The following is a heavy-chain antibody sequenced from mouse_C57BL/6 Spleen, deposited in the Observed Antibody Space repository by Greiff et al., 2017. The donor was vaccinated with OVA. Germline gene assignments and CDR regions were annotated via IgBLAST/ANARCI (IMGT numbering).Heavy chain of an antibody. CDR1: GYTFTSYW. Sequence: VHLQQPGAELVKPGASVKVSCKASGYTFTSYWMHWVKQRPGQGLEWIGRIHPSDSDTNYNQKFKGKATLTVDKSSSTAYMQLSSLTSEDSAVYYCAIIEVYDHDGFDYWGQGTTLTVSS. CDR2: IHPSDSDT. CDR3: AIIEVYDHDGFDY. V-gene: IGHV1-74*01. J-gene: IGHJ2*01. D-gene: IGHD1-1*01.